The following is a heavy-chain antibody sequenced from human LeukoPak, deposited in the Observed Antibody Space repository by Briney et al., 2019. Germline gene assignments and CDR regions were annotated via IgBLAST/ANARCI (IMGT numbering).Heavy chain of an antibody. V-gene: IGHV4-61*02. CDR3: ASPLRGGSYYLGYAFDI. CDR1: GGSIRGGIYY. J-gene: IGHJ3*02. CDR2: IYTSGST. D-gene: IGHD1-26*01. Sequence: SETLSLTCTVSGGSIRGGIYYWSWIRQPAGKGLEWIGRIYTSGSTNYNPSLKSRVTISVDTSKNQFSLKLSSVTAADTAVYYCASPLRGGSYYLGYAFDIWGQGTMVTVSS.